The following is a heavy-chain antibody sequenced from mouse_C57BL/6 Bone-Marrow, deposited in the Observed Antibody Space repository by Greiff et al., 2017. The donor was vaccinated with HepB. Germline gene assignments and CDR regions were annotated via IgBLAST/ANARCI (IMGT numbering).Heavy chain of an antibody. CDR2: INPNNGGT. Sequence: EVKLQESGPELVKPGASVKIPCKASGYTFTDYNMDWVKQSHGKSLEWIGDINPNNGGTIYNQKFKGKATLTVDKSSSTAYMELRSLTSEDTAVYYCARRQDLLSYYYAMDYWGQGTSVTVSS. J-gene: IGHJ4*01. D-gene: IGHD2-1*01. CDR3: ARRQDLLSYYYAMDY. CDR1: GYTFTDYN. V-gene: IGHV1-18*01.